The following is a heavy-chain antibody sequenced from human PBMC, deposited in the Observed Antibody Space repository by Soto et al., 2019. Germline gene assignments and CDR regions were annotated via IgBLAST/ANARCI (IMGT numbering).Heavy chain of an antibody. CDR3: ARAEEGMVRGVIWYMDV. CDR2: INAGNGNT. CDR1: GYTFTSYA. J-gene: IGHJ6*03. Sequence: ASVKVSCKASGYTFTSYAMHWVRQAPGQRLEWMGWINAGNGNTKYSQKFQGRVTITRDTSASTAYMELSSLRSEDTAVYYCARAEEGMVRGVIWYMDVWGKGTTVTVSS. D-gene: IGHD3-10*01. V-gene: IGHV1-3*01.